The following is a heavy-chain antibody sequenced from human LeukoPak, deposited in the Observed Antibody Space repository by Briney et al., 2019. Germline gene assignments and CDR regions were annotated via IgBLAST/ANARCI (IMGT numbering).Heavy chain of an antibody. D-gene: IGHD2-8*01. Sequence: SQTLSLTCAISGDSVSSNRATWIWIRQSPSRGLEWLGRTYYMSKWYNDYAVSLQGRISVNPDTSKNHFSLHLNSVTPEDTALYYCARAPNGSGCDYGGRGTLATVSS. V-gene: IGHV6-1*01. CDR3: ARAPNGSGCDY. J-gene: IGHJ4*02. CDR2: TYYMSKWYN. CDR1: GDSVSSNRAT.